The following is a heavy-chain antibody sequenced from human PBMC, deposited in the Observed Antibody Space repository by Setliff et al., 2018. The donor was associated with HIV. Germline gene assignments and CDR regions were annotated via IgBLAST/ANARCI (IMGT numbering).Heavy chain of an antibody. V-gene: IGHV4-34*01. J-gene: IGHJ4*02. CDR1: GGSVSGHY. Sequence: SETLSLTCAVYGGSVSGHYWGWFRQPPGKGLEWIGEITPSGATNYLPSLKSRVTMSLDTYKNQFSLKLTSVTAADTALYYCSNWNTTIDADSWGQGTLVTVSS. CDR2: ITPSGAT. CDR3: SNWNTTIDADS. D-gene: IGHD5-18*01.